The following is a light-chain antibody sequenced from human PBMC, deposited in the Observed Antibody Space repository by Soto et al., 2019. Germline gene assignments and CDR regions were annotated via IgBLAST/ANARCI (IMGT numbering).Light chain of an antibody. V-gene: IGLV1-40*01. CDR2: VNI. CDR1: SSNIGAGYD. CDR3: QSYDSSLSGYV. Sequence: QSVLTQPPSVSGAPGQRVTISCTGSSSNIGAGYDVHWYQQLPGTAPKLLIYVNINRPSRVPDRFSGSKSGTSASLAITGLQAEDEADYYCQSYDSSLSGYVFGTGTKLTVL. J-gene: IGLJ1*01.